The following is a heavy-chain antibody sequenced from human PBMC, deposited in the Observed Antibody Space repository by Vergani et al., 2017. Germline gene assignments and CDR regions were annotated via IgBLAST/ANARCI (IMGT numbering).Heavy chain of an antibody. Sequence: QITLKESGPMLVKPTQTLTLTCTFSGFSLSTSGVGVGWIRQPPGKALEWLALIYWNDDKRYSPSLKSRLTITKDTSKNQVVLTMTNMDPVDTATYYCAHRGLGYCSSTSCYTGWFDPWGQGTLVTVSS. D-gene: IGHD2-2*02. V-gene: IGHV2-5*01. J-gene: IGHJ5*02. CDR3: AHRGLGYCSSTSCYTGWFDP. CDR2: IYWNDDK. CDR1: GFSLSTSGVG.